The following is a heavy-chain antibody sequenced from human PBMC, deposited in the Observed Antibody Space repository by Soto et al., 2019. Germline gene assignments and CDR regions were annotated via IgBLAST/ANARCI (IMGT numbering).Heavy chain of an antibody. J-gene: IGHJ4*01. D-gene: IGHD5-18*01. CDR2: IYYSGST. CDR1: GGSIISSSYY. V-gene: IGHV4-39*01. CDR3: ARPGRGYSYGAPRLYFDY. Sequence: PWAPLGITCTVAGGSIISSSYYWVCILQPPGKGLEWIGRIYYSGSTYYNPSLKSRVTISVDTSKNQFSLKLSSVTAADTAVYYCARPGRGYSYGAPRLYFDYWGHGTLVTVSS.